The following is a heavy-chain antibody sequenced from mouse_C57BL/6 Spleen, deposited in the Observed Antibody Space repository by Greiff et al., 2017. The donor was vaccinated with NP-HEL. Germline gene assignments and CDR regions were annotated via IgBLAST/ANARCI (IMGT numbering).Heavy chain of an antibody. V-gene: IGHV3-6*01. D-gene: IGHD2-2*01. CDR3: ASYGYDRAMDY. CDR2: ISYDGSN. CDR1: GYSITSGYY. J-gene: IGHJ4*01. Sequence: DVKLQESGPGLVKPSQSLSLTCSVTGYSITSGYYWNWIRQFPGNKLEWMGYISYDGSNNYNPSLKNRISITRDTSKNQFFLKLNSVTTEDTATYYCASYGYDRAMDYWGQGTSVTVSS.